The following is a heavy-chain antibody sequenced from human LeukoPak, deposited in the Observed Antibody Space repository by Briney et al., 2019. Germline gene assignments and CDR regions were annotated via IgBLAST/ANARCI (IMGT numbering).Heavy chain of an antibody. CDR2: ISWNSGSI. V-gene: IGHV3-9*01. D-gene: IGHD6-13*01. CDR3: AKGGYSSSWYVGDYFDY. CDR1: GFTFDDYA. J-gene: IGHJ4*02. Sequence: GGSLRLSCAASGFTFDDYAMHWVRQAPGKGLEWVSGISWNSGSIGYADSVKGRFTISRDNAKNSLYLQMNSLRAEDTALYYCAKGGYSSSWYVGDYFDYWGQGTLVTVSS.